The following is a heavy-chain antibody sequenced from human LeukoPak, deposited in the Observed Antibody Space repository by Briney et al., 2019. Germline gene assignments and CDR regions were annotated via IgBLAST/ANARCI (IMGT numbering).Heavy chain of an antibody. CDR1: GFTASSNY. Sequence: GGSLRLSCAASGFTASSNYMSWVRQAPGKGLEWVSVIYSGGSTYYADSVKGRFTISRDNSKNTLYLQMNSLRAEDTAVYYCARDRRDGYNYGIFDYWGQGTLVTDSS. CDR2: IYSGGST. CDR3: ARDRRDGYNYGIFDY. D-gene: IGHD5-24*01. V-gene: IGHV3-66*02. J-gene: IGHJ4*02.